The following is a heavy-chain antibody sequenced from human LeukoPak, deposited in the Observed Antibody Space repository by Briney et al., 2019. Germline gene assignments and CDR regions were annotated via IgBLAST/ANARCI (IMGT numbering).Heavy chain of an antibody. CDR2: MNPNSGNT. Sequence: GASVKVSCEASGYTFTSYDINWVRQATGQGLEWMGWMNPNSGNTGYAQKFQGRVTMTRNTSISTAYMELSSLRSEDTAVYYCARPLVVAATDYYYGMDVWGQGTTVTVSS. CDR1: GYTFTSYD. V-gene: IGHV1-8*01. CDR3: ARPLVVAATDYYYGMDV. D-gene: IGHD2-15*01. J-gene: IGHJ6*02.